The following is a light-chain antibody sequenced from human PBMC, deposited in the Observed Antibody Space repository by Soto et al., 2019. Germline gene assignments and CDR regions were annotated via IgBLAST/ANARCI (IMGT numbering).Light chain of an antibody. J-gene: IGKJ1*01. CDR1: QSVSNN. V-gene: IGKV3D-15*01. CDR2: GAS. Sequence: EIVLTQSPGTLSLSPGERATLSCRASQSVSNNYLAWYQQKPGQAPRLLIYGASNRATGIPDRFSGSGSGTEFTLTISSLQSEDFAVYNCQQYNKWWTFGQGTKVDI. CDR3: QQYNKWWT.